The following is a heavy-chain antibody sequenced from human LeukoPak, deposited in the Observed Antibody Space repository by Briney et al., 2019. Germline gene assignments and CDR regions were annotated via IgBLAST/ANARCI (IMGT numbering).Heavy chain of an antibody. Sequence: GGSLRLSCAASGFTFSSYAMSWVRQAPGKGLEWVSAISGSGGSTYYADSVKGRFTISRDDSTNTVSLQMNSLRAEDTAVYYCARDSRVGTTHYYYYMDVWGKGAMVTVSS. D-gene: IGHD1-14*01. J-gene: IGHJ6*03. CDR3: ARDSRVGTTHYYYYMDV. V-gene: IGHV3-23*01. CDR1: GFTFSSYA. CDR2: ISGSGGST.